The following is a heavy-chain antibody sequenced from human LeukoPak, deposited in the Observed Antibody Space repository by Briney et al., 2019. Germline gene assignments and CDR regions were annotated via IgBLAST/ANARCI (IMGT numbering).Heavy chain of an antibody. CDR2: ISSSSSYI. D-gene: IGHD2-15*01. J-gene: IGHJ4*02. Sequence: GGSLRPSCAASGFTFSSYSMNWVRQAPGKGLEWVSSISSSSSYIYYADSVKGRFTISRDNAKNSLYLQMNSLRAEDTAVYYCARDPTPPRYCSGGSCSTFDYWGQGTLVTVSS. CDR1: GFTFSSYS. CDR3: ARDPTPPRYCSGGSCSTFDY. V-gene: IGHV3-21*01.